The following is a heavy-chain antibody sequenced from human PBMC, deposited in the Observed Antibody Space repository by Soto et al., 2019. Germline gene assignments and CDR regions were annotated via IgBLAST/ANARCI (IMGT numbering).Heavy chain of an antibody. CDR1: GFTFTSSA. V-gene: IGHV1-58*02. CDR2: IVVGSGNT. J-gene: IGHJ5*02. D-gene: IGHD2-2*01. CDR3: ARSSGPADIVLVPAAITLDWFDP. Sequence: GASVKVSCKASGFTFTSSAMQWVRQARGQRLEWIGWIVVGSGNTNYAQKFQERVTITRDMSTSTAYMELSSLRSEDTAVYYCARSSGPADIVLVPAAITLDWFDPWGQGTLVTVSS.